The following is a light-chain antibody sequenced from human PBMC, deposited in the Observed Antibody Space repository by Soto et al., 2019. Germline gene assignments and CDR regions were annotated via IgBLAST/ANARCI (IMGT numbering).Light chain of an antibody. J-gene: IGKJ1*01. CDR3: QHYNNWPPWT. CDR2: GAS. V-gene: IGKV3-15*01. Sequence: EVVMTQSPATLSVSPGERAALSYRASQRISSNLAWYQQRPGQAPRLLIYGASTRAPGIPARFSGSGSETEFTLTISSLQSEDFAVYYCQHYNNWPPWTFGQGTKVEIK. CDR1: QRISSN.